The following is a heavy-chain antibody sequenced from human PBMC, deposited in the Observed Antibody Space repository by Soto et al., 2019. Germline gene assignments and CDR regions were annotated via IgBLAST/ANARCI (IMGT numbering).Heavy chain of an antibody. CDR2: ISYDGSKE. V-gene: IGHV3-30*18. D-gene: IGHD3-3*01. CDR3: AKGALRYLKWLVQRKNGMDV. CDR1: GFTFSSYA. Sequence: QVQLVESGGGVVQPGRSLRLSCAASGFTFSSYAMHWVRQAPGKGLEWVAVISYDGSKEFYADSVKGRFTISRDNSKNTLDLQMNSLRPEDTAVYYCAKGALRYLKWLVQRKNGMDVWRQGTTVTVSS. J-gene: IGHJ6*02.